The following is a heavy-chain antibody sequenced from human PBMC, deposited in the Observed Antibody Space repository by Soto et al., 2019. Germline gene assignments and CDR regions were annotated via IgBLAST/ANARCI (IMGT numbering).Heavy chain of an antibody. CDR1: GFTFSTYE. Sequence: GGSLRLSCAASGFTFSTYEMNWVRQAPGKGLEWVSYISSSGNVIYYADSVKGRFTISRDNAKNSLYLQMNSLRAEDTAVYYCARDGGPIQLWVNDAFDMWGQGTMVTVSS. J-gene: IGHJ3*02. V-gene: IGHV3-48*03. D-gene: IGHD5-18*01. CDR2: ISSSGNVI. CDR3: ARDGGPIQLWVNDAFDM.